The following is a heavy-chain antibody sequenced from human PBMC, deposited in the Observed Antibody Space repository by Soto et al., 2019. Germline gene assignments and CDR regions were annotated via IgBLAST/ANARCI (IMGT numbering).Heavy chain of an antibody. CDR2: IYYSGNT. D-gene: IGHD6-19*01. V-gene: IGHV4-31*03. Sequence: QVQLQESGPGLVTPSQTLSLTCTVSGGSVSSGGYYWNWIRQNPGKGLEWIGYIYYSGNTYYNPALKLRVTISVDRSKNQFSLKLSSVTGADTALYYCARGGDLDSSGCYYVYWGQGTLVTVCS. CDR1: GGSVSSGGYY. J-gene: IGHJ4*02. CDR3: ARGGDLDSSGCYYVY.